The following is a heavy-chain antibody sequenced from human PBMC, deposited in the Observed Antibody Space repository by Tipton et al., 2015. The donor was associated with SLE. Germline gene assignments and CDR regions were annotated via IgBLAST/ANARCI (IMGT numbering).Heavy chain of an antibody. D-gene: IGHD2-2*01. V-gene: IGHV3-20*04. Sequence: SLRLSCAASGFTFDDYGMSWVRQAPGKGLEWVSGINWNGGSTGYADSVKGRFSISRDNAKNSLYLQMNSLRAEDTALYYCAKVEFYCSRPNCYPTYRYYYMDVWGSGTAVTISS. CDR3: AKVEFYCSRPNCYPTYRYYYMDV. J-gene: IGHJ6*03. CDR1: GFTFDDYG. CDR2: INWNGGST.